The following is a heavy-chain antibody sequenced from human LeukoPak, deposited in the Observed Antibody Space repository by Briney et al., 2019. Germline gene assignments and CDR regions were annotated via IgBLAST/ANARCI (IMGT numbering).Heavy chain of an antibody. J-gene: IGHJ6*03. Sequence: PGGSLRLSCAASGFTFSIYSMNWVRQAPGKGLEWVSSISSSSSYIYYADSVKGRFTISRDNAKNSLYLQMNSLRAEETAVYYCARERGNYMDVWGKGTTVTVSS. V-gene: IGHV3-21*01. D-gene: IGHD3-16*01. CDR3: ARERGNYMDV. CDR2: ISSSSSYI. CDR1: GFTFSIYS.